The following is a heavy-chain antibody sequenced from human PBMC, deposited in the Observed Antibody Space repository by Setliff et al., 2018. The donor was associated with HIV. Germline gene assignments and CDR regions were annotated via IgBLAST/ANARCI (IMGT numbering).Heavy chain of an antibody. D-gene: IGHD5-12*01. V-gene: IGHV4-34*01. Sequence: PSETLSLTCAVYGGSFSGYYWRWIRQPPGKGLEWIGEINHSGSTNYNPSLKSRVTISVDTSKNQFSLKLRSVTAADTAVYYCARQPLYNDYDWRSYYFDYWGQGSLVTVSS. CDR1: GGSFSGYY. CDR2: INHSGST. J-gene: IGHJ4*02. CDR3: ARQPLYNDYDWRSYYFDY.